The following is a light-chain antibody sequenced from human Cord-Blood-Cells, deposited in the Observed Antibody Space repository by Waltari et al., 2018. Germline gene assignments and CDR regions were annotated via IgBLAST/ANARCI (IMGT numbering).Light chain of an antibody. V-gene: IGKV3-20*01. CDR1: QSVSSSY. CDR2: GAS. CDR3: QQYGSSPRT. J-gene: IGKJ1*01. Sequence: EIVLTQSPGTLSLSPGERATLSCRASQSVSSSYLAWSQQKPGQAPRLLIYGASSRATDIPDRFSGSGSGTDFTLTISRLEPEDFAVYYCQQYGSSPRTFGQGTKVEIK.